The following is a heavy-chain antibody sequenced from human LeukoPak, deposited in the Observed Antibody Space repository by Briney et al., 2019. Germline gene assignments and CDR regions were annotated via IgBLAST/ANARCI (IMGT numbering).Heavy chain of an antibody. CDR3: AKALALVGQHLPHDAFDI. D-gene: IGHD6-13*01. CDR1: GFTFSSYA. Sequence: GGSLRLSCAASGFTFSSYAMSWVRQAPGKGLEWVSAISGSGGSTYYADSVKGRFTISRDNSKNTLYLQMNSLRAEDTAVYYCAKALALVGQHLPHDAFDIWGQGTMVTVSS. V-gene: IGHV3-23*01. J-gene: IGHJ3*02. CDR2: ISGSGGST.